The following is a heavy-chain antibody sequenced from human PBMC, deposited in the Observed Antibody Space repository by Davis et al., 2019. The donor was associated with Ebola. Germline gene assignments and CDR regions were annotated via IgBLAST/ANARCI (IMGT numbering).Heavy chain of an antibody. Sequence: SETLSLTCTVPGGSISSYYWSWIRQPPGKGLEWIGYIYYSGSTNYNPSLKSRVTTSVDTSKNQFSLNLSSVTAADTAVYYCARMPTVTADHWYFDLWGRGTLVTVSS. CDR1: GGSISSYY. V-gene: IGHV4-59*01. CDR2: IYYSGST. J-gene: IGHJ2*01. D-gene: IGHD4-17*01. CDR3: ARMPTVTADHWYFDL.